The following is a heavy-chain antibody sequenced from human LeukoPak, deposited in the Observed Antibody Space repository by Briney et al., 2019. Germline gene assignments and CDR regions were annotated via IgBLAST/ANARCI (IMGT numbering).Heavy chain of an antibody. CDR1: GFTFSSYW. J-gene: IGHJ4*02. V-gene: IGHV3-7*01. CDR3: ARGRYYDILTGSFDY. CDR2: IKQDGSEK. D-gene: IGHD3-9*01. Sequence: PGGSLRLSCAASGFTFSSYWMSWVRQAPGKGLEWVANIKQDGSEKYYVDSVKGRFTISRDNAKNSMYLQMNSLRAEDTAVYYCARGRYYDILTGSFDYWGQGTLVTVSS.